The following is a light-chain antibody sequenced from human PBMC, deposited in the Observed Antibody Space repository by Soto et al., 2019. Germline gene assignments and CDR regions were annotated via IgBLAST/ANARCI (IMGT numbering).Light chain of an antibody. Sequence: IVITQSPATLSVSPGERATLSCRASQNIYSNIAWYQQRPGQAPRLLIYRASTRATGVPARFSGSGSGTEFTLTISSLQSEDFTVYSCLQYHNLWALGQGTKVDIK. CDR1: QNIYSN. CDR2: RAS. V-gene: IGKV3-15*01. CDR3: LQYHNLWA. J-gene: IGKJ1*01.